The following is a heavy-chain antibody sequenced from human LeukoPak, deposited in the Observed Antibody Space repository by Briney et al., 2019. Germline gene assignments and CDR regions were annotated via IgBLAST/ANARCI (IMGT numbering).Heavy chain of an antibody. D-gene: IGHD3-16*02. CDR2: FDPEDGET. CDR3: ATDVTFGGVIAD. Sequence: ASVKVSCKVSGYTLTELSMHWVRPAPGKGLEWMGGFDPEDGETIYAQKFQGRVTMTEDTSTDTAYMELSSLRSEDTAVYYCATDVTFGGVIADWGQGTLVTVSS. J-gene: IGHJ4*02. V-gene: IGHV1-24*01. CDR1: GYTLTELS.